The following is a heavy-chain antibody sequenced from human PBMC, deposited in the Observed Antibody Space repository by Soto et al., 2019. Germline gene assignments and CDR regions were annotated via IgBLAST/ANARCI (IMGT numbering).Heavy chain of an antibody. CDR3: ARSRLGGKLPSYNWFDP. Sequence: QVQLVQSGAEVKKPGSSVKVSCKASGGTLRSYSISWVRQAPGQGLEWMGGIIPIFGTANYAQKFQGRVTIIADESTSTAYMELTNLKSEDTAVYYCARSRLGGKLPSYNWFDPWGQGTLVTVSS. V-gene: IGHV1-69*01. CDR1: GGTLRSYS. CDR2: IIPIFGTA. J-gene: IGHJ5*02. D-gene: IGHD3-16*02.